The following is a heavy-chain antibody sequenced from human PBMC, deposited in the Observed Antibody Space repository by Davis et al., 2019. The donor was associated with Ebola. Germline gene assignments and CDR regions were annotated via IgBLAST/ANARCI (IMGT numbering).Heavy chain of an antibody. J-gene: IGHJ4*02. Sequence: GESLKISCAASGFTFSYYGMHWVRQAPDKGPEWVAFIRSDGGKTYYSVSVKGRFTISRDNAKNSLYLQMNSLRAEDTAVYYCARDRTLRFLEWLRPFDYWGQGTLVTVSS. CDR1: GFTFSYYG. V-gene: IGHV3-30*02. CDR2: IRSDGGKT. D-gene: IGHD3-3*01. CDR3: ARDRTLRFLEWLRPFDY.